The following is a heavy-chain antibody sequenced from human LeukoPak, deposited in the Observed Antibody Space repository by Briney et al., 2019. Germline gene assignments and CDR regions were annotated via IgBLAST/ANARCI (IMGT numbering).Heavy chain of an antibody. J-gene: IGHJ4*02. CDR1: GFTFSTSA. V-gene: IGHV3-23*01. Sequence: GGSLRLSCAASGFTFSTSAMRWVRQAPGKGLEWVSAISGSGESTYYADSVQGRITISRDNSKNTLYLQMNSLRAEDTAVFFCAMDRGYWGQGTLVTVSS. D-gene: IGHD1-26*01. CDR3: AMDRGY. CDR2: ISGSGEST.